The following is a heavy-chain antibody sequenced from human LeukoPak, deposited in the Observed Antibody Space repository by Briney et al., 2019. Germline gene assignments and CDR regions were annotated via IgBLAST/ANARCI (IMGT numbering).Heavy chain of an antibody. CDR1: GYTFTTSW. V-gene: IGHV5-51*01. J-gene: IGHJ4*02. CDR3: ARLTSCWSSDY. CDR2: IYAGNSDT. Sequence: GESLKISCQGFGYTFTTSWIGWVRQLPGKGLEWMAIIYAGNSDTKYSPSFQGQVSISTDRSISTAYLQWSSLKASDTAMYYCARLTSCWSSDYWGQGTLVTVSS. D-gene: IGHD2-2*01.